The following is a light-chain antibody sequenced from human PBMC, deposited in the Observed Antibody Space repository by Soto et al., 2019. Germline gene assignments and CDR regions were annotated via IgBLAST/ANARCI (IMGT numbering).Light chain of an antibody. J-gene: IGLJ1*01. Sequence: QSVLTQPRSVSGSPGQSVTISYTGTSSDVGGYNYVSWYQQHPGKAPKLMIYDVSKRPSGVPDRFSGSKSGNTASLTISGLQAEDEADYYCCSYAGSSPYVFGTGTKLTVL. V-gene: IGLV2-11*01. CDR2: DVS. CDR1: SSDVGGYNY. CDR3: CSYAGSSPYV.